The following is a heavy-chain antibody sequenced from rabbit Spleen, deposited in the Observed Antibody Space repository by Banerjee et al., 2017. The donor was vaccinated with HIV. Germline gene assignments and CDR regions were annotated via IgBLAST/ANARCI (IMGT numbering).Heavy chain of an antibody. V-gene: IGHV1S45*01. Sequence: EQLEESGGGLVKPEGSLTLTCKASGVSLNDKDVMCWVRQAPGKGLEWIACMNTETGKGVYANWAKGRFAISKAPTTTVTLQMTSLAAADTATYFCARGSATMTMVITGFYFNLWGQGTLVTVS. CDR2: MNTETGKG. CDR3: ARGSATMTMVITGFYFNL. J-gene: IGHJ4*01. CDR1: GVSLNDKDV. D-gene: IGHD2-1*01.